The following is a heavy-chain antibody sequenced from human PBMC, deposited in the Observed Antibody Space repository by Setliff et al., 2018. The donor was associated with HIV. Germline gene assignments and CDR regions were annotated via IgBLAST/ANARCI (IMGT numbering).Heavy chain of an antibody. D-gene: IGHD3-3*01. J-gene: IGHJ6*03. Sequence: LRLSCAASGFTFSSHAITWVRQAPGKGLEWVSAISGSGDSTFYADSVQGRFTISRDNSKNTLYLQMNSLRTEDTAVYYCAKGSGKITIYYYYMDVWGKGTTVTVSS. V-gene: IGHV3-23*01. CDR2: ISGSGDST. CDR3: AKGSGKITIYYYYMDV. CDR1: GFTFSSHA.